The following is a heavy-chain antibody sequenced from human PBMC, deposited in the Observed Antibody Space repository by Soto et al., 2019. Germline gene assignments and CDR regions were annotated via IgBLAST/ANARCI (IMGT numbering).Heavy chain of an antibody. D-gene: IGHD5-18*01. Sequence: PSETLSLTCTVSGGSISSGGYYWNWIRQHPGKGLEWIGYIYYTGSTYYNPSLKSRVTISLDTSKNQFSLKLNSVTAADTAVYYGARHRWIQLWYFDYWGQGTLVTFSS. CDR3: ARHRWIQLWYFDY. J-gene: IGHJ4*02. V-gene: IGHV4-31*03. CDR1: GGSISSGGYY. CDR2: IYYTGST.